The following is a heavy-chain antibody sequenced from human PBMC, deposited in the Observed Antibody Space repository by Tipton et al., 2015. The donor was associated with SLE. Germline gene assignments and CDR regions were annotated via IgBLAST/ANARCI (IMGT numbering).Heavy chain of an antibody. V-gene: IGHV4-39*07. Sequence: TLSLTCTVSNGSISRSPYYWGWIRQSPGKGLEWVGSIYYSGSTYYNPSLKSRVTISVDTSRNQCSLNLTSVTAADTAVYYCARGPYYYMDVWGKGTTVTVSS. CDR2: IYYSGST. CDR1: NGSISRSPYY. CDR3: ARGPYYYMDV. J-gene: IGHJ6*03.